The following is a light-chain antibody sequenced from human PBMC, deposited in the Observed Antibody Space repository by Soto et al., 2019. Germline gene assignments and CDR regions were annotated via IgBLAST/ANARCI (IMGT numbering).Light chain of an antibody. Sequence: EIVMTQSPATLSVSPGERATLSCRASQSISSNLAWYRQKPGQAPRLLIYGASTRATGIPARFSGSGSGTEFTLPISSLQSEDFAVYYCQQYNNWPPRYTFGQGTKLEI. J-gene: IGKJ2*01. CDR2: GAS. CDR1: QSISSN. V-gene: IGKV3-15*01. CDR3: QQYNNWPPRYT.